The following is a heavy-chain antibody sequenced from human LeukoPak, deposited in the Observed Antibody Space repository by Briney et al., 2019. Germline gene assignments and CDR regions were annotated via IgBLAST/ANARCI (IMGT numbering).Heavy chain of an antibody. CDR1: GGSISDYY. D-gene: IGHD2-15*01. V-gene: IGHV4-59*08. CDR2: IYYSGST. J-gene: IGHJ4*02. Sequence: PSETLSLTCTVSGGSISDYYWSWIRQPPGKGLEGIGYIYYSGSTNYNPSLKSRVTVSADTYKNPISLKLTSVTAADTAVYYCASHPGVAAADCGGQGSLVTVSS. CDR3: ASHPGVAAADC.